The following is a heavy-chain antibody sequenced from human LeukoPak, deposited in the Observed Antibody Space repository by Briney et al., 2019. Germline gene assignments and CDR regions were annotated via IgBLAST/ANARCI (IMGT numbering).Heavy chain of an antibody. D-gene: IGHD6-19*01. J-gene: IGHJ4*02. CDR2: IYHSGST. CDR3: ARDPVASPLDY. V-gene: IGHV4-30-2*01. Sequence: IGYIYHSGSTYYNPSLKSRVTISVDRSKNQFSLKLSSVTAADTAVYYCARDPVASPLDYWGQGTLVTVSS.